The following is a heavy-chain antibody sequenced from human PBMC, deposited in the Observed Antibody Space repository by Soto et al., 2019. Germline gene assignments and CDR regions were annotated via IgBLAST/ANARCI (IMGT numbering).Heavy chain of an antibody. J-gene: IGHJ4*02. CDR1: GYTFTGYY. D-gene: IGHD1-26*01. CDR2: INPNSGGT. Sequence: ASVKVSCKASGYTFTGYYMHWVRQAPGQGLEWMGWINPNSGGTNYAQKFQGGVTMTRDTSISTAYMELSRLRSDDTAVYYCARDGSGSYQGPFDYWGQGTLVTVSS. V-gene: IGHV1-2*02. CDR3: ARDGSGSYQGPFDY.